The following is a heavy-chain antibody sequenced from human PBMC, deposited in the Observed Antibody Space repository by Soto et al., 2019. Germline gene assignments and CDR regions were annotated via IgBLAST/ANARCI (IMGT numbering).Heavy chain of an antibody. CDR2: ISSSSSTI. D-gene: IGHD3-22*01. V-gene: IGHV3-48*02. CDR3: AREYYDSSGYVDAFDI. CDR1: GFTFSSYS. Sequence: GGSLRLSCAASGFTFSSYSMNWVRQAPGKGLEWVSYISSSSSTIYYADSVKGRFTISRDNAKNSLYLQMNSLRDEDTAVYYCAREYYDSSGYVDAFDIWGQGTMVTVSS. J-gene: IGHJ3*02.